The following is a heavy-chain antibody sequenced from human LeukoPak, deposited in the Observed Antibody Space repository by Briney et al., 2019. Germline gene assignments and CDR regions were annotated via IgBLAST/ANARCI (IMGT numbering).Heavy chain of an antibody. CDR2: IYPGDSDT. D-gene: IGHD5-24*01. J-gene: IGHJ4*02. CDR3: ATNAYNYLY. V-gene: IGHV5-51*01. CDR1: GYIFTNYW. Sequence: GESLKISREGSGYIFTNYWIGWVRQMPGKGLEWMGIIYPGDSDTRYSPSFQGQVTISADKSRSTAYLQWSSLKASDTAMYYCATNAYNYLYWGQGTLVTVSS.